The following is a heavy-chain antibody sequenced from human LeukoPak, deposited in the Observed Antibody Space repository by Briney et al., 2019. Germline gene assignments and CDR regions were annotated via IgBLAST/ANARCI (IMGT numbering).Heavy chain of an antibody. J-gene: IGHJ3*02. CDR2: VYYDGSA. V-gene: IGHV4-39*07. Sequence: PSETLSLTCGVSGDSIRSSIYYWGWIRQPPGKGLEWIGSVYYDGSAYYNPSLKSRVTISVDTSKNQFSLKLSSVTAADTAVYYCARTYYDFWSGPEAFDIWGQGTMVTVSS. D-gene: IGHD3-3*01. CDR1: GDSIRSSIYY. CDR3: ARTYYDFWSGPEAFDI.